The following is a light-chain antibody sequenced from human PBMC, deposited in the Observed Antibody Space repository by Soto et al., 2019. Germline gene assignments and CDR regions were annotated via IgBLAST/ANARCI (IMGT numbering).Light chain of an antibody. CDR3: QSYDSGLSAVV. Sequence: QSVLTQPPSVSGAPGQRVTISCTGSSSDIGAGYGVQWYQFLPGTAPRLLIWGTNNRAPGVPDRFSGSKSGTSASLAITGLQAADEADYYCQSYDSGLSAVVFGGGTKLTVL. CDR2: GTN. CDR1: SSDIGAGYG. V-gene: IGLV1-40*01. J-gene: IGLJ2*01.